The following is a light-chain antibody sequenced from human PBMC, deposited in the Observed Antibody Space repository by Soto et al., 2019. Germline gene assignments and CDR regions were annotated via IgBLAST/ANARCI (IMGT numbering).Light chain of an antibody. CDR3: QQSHSTPPT. CDR1: QSISNY. J-gene: IGKJ1*01. Sequence: DIQMTQSPSSLSASVGDRVTITCRASQSISNYLNWYQLEPGKAPNLLIYTAATLQSGVPSRFSGTGSGTDFTLPISSLQPEDSATYYCQQSHSTPPTFGQGTKVEVK. V-gene: IGKV1-39*01. CDR2: TAA.